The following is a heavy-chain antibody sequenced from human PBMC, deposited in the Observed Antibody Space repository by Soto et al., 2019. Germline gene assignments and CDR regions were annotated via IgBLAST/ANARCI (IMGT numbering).Heavy chain of an antibody. V-gene: IGHV3-30*18. D-gene: IGHD1-26*01. CDR1: GFTFSSYG. J-gene: IGHJ6*02. Sequence: QVQLVESGGGVVQPGRSLRLSCAASGFTFSSYGMHWVREAPGKGLEWVAVISYDGSNKYYADSVKGRLTISRDNSKNTLYLQMNSLRAEDTAVYYCAKDRWGVRGMDVWGQGTTVTVSS. CDR3: AKDRWGVRGMDV. CDR2: ISYDGSNK.